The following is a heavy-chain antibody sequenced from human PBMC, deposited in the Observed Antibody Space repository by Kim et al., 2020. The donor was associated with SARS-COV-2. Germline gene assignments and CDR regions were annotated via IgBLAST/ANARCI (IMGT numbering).Heavy chain of an antibody. Sequence: SETLSLTCAVYGGSFSGYYWSWIRQPPWKGLEWIGEINHSGSTNYNPSLKSRVTISVDTSKNQFSLKLSSVTAADTAVYYCARGNTISHFYYYYGMDVWGQGTTVTVSS. CDR3: ARGNTISHFYYYYGMDV. J-gene: IGHJ6*02. V-gene: IGHV4-34*01. CDR1: GGSFSGYY. D-gene: IGHD3-9*01. CDR2: INHSGST.